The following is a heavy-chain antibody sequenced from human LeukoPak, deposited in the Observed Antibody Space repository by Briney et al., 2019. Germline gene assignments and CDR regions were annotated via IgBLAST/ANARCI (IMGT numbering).Heavy chain of an antibody. Sequence: SETLSLTCAVYGGSFSGYYWSWIRQPPGKGLEWIGEINHSGSTNYNPSLKSRVTISVDTSKNQFSLKLSSVTAADTAVYYCARHQAVAVIVFDYWGQGTLVTVSS. CDR3: ARHQAVAVIVFDY. CDR1: GGSFSGYY. D-gene: IGHD6-19*01. CDR2: INHSGST. V-gene: IGHV4-34*01. J-gene: IGHJ4*02.